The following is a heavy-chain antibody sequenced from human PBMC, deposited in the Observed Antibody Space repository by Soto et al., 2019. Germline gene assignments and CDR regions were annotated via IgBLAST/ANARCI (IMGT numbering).Heavy chain of an antibody. Sequence: GESLKISCKGSGYSFAGYWITWVRQKPGKGLEWMGRIDPSDSQTYYSPSFRGHVTISVTKSITTVFLQWSSLRASDTAMYYCARQRLDYYGSGSLGYYGMDVWGQGTTVTVSS. CDR2: IDPSDSQT. D-gene: IGHD3-10*01. J-gene: IGHJ6*02. V-gene: IGHV5-10-1*01. CDR3: ARQRLDYYGSGSLGYYGMDV. CDR1: GYSFAGYW.